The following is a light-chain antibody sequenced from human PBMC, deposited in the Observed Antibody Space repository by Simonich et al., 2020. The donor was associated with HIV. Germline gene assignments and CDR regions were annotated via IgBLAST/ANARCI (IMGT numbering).Light chain of an antibody. V-gene: IGKV3-15*01. CDR1: QSVSSN. CDR2: CAS. CDR3: QQRSNWPLT. Sequence: EIVMTQSPATLSVSPGERATLSCRASQSVSSNLAWYQQKPGQAPRLLIYCASARATGIPARFSGSGSGTEFTLTISSMQSEDFAVYYCQQRSNWPLTFGGGTKVEIK. J-gene: IGKJ4*01.